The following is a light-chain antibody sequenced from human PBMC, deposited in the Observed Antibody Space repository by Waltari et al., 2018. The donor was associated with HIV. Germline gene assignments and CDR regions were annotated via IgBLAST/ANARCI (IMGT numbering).Light chain of an antibody. CDR1: SSNIGHNY. Sequence: QSVLTQPPSVSAAPAQQVTISCSGSSSNIGHNYVSWYQQLPGTAPKLLIYDNNKRPSGIPDRFSGSKSGTSATLGITGLQTGDEADYYCGTWDSSLSAGVFGGGTKLTVL. J-gene: IGLJ2*01. CDR2: DNN. V-gene: IGLV1-51*01. CDR3: GTWDSSLSAGV.